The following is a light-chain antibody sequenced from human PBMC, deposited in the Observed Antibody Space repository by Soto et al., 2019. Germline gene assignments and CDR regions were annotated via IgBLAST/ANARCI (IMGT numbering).Light chain of an antibody. CDR2: GAS. Sequence: EIVLTQSPGTLSLSPGERATLSCRASQSVRSNYLAWYQQKPGQAPRLLIYGASSRSTGIPDRFSGSGSATDFTLIISRLEAEDSAVYYCQHNGSSAYTFGHGTTLEIK. J-gene: IGKJ2*01. V-gene: IGKV3-20*01. CDR3: QHNGSSAYT. CDR1: QSVRSNY.